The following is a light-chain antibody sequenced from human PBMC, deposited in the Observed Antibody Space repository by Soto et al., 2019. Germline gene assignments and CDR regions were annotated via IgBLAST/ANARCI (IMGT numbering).Light chain of an antibody. Sequence: EIVMTQSPATLSVSPGERATLSCRASQSVSSSLAWYQQKPGQAPRLLIYGASTRATGIPARFSGSGSGTEFTFTISSLQSEDFVVYYCQQYNNWWTFGQGTKVEVK. CDR3: QQYNNWWT. CDR2: GAS. V-gene: IGKV3-15*01. CDR1: QSVSSS. J-gene: IGKJ1*01.